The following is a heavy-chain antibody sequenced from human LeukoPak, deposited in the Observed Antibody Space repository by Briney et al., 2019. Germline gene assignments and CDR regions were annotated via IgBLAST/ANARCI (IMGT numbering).Heavy chain of an antibody. CDR1: GLTLRDYG. V-gene: IGHV3-64*01. CDR3: ARSAGYSSSWLVYYMDV. D-gene: IGHD6-13*01. Sequence: GGSLRLSCAASGLTLRDYGMHWVRQAPGKGLEYVSAIDSKEGSTYYANSVKGRFTISRDNSKNTLYLQMGSLRAEDTAVYYCARSAGYSSSWLVYYMDVWGKGTTVTVSS. CDR2: IDSKEGST. J-gene: IGHJ6*03.